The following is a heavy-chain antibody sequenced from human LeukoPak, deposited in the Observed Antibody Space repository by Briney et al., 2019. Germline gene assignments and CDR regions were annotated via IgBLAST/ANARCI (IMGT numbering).Heavy chain of an antibody. J-gene: IGHJ4*02. V-gene: IGHV4-38-2*02. CDR2: IYHSGST. CDR1: GYSISSGYY. D-gene: IGHD3-16*01. Sequence: SETLSLTCTVSGYSISSGYYWGWIRQPPGKGLEWIGYIYHSGSTYYNPSLKSRVTISVDRSKNQFSLKLSSVTAADTAVYYCARSSNDYVSRWGQGTLVTVSS. CDR3: ARSSNDYVSR.